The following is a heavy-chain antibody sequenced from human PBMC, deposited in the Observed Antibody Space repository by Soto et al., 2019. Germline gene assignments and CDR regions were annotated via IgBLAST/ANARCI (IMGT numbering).Heavy chain of an antibody. CDR3: AKDGEDSSSWWQYFQH. CDR1: GFTFSSYA. CDR2: ISGSGGST. V-gene: IGHV3-23*01. D-gene: IGHD6-13*01. J-gene: IGHJ1*01. Sequence: GWSLRLSCAASGFTFSSYAMSWVRQAPGKGLEWVSAISGSGGSTYYADSVKGRFTISRDNSKNTLYLQMNSLRAEDTAVYYCAKDGEDSSSWWQYFQHWGQGTLVTVSS.